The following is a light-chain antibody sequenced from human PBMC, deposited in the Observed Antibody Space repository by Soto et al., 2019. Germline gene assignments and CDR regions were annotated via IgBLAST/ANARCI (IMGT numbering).Light chain of an antibody. CDR1: QSISSW. CDR3: QQYNSYPFT. J-gene: IGKJ3*01. V-gene: IGKV1-5*01. Sequence: DIQMTQSPSTLSASIGDRVTITCRASQSISSWLAWYQQKPGKAPKLLMYDASNLESGVPSRFSGSGSGTEFTLTISSLQPDDFATYYCQQYNSYPFTFGPGTKVDIK. CDR2: DAS.